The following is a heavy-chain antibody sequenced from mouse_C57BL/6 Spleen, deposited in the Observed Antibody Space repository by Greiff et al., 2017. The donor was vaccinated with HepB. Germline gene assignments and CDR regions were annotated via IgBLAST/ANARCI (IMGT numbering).Heavy chain of an antibody. V-gene: IGHV7-3*01. CDR1: GFTFTDYY. Sequence: EVMLVESGGGLVQPGGSLSLSCAASGFTFTDYYMSWVRQPPGKALEWLGFIRNKANGYTTEYSASVKGRFTISRDNSQSILYLQMNALRAEDSATYYCARWRYGSGYWGQGTTLTVSS. D-gene: IGHD1-1*01. J-gene: IGHJ2*01. CDR2: IRNKANGYTT. CDR3: ARWRYGSGY.